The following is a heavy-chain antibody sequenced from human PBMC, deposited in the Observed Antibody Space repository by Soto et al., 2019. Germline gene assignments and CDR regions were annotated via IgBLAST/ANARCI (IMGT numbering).Heavy chain of an antibody. CDR3: AGDQGSIMSTCGGVIGGFDY. J-gene: IGHJ4*02. V-gene: IGHV1-46*04. Sequence: QVQLVQSGAEVKKPGASVKVSCKASGYTFTSYYMHWVRQAPGQGLEWMGIINPSGGSTSYAQKWQGRVTMTRDTSTRTVYRGLHSLRSEDTEVYYCAGDQGSIMSTCGGVIGGFDYWGQVTLVAVAS. CDR1: GYTFTSYY. D-gene: IGHD3-16*01. CDR2: INPSGGST.